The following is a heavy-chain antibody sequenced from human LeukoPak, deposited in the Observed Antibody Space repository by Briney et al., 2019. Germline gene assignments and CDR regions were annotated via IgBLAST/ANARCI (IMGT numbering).Heavy chain of an antibody. CDR1: GFTFSNYA. V-gene: IGHV3-64*01. J-gene: IGHJ4*02. D-gene: IGHD3-10*01. CDR3: ARRNYYASGTYFDY. Sequence: PGGSLRLSCAASGFTFSNYAIHWVRRAPGKGLEYVSAISSNGGSTYYAKSVKGRFTISRDNSKNTVYLQMGSLRAEDMAVYYCARRNYYASGTYFDYWGQGTLVTVSS. CDR2: ISSNGGST.